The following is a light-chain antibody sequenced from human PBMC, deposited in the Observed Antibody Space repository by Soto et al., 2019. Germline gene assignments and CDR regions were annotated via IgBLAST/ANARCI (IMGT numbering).Light chain of an antibody. CDR3: QQTYNTPIT. CDR1: QIIGTS. V-gene: IGKV1-39*01. Sequence: DIQLTQSPSSLAASVGDRVTITCLPSQIIGTSLAWYQQRPGKAPKLXIYAASSLPSGVPSRFSGSGSGTHFTRPITSLQPEDASTDDCQQTYNTPITFCQGTRLEIK. CDR2: AAS. J-gene: IGKJ5*01.